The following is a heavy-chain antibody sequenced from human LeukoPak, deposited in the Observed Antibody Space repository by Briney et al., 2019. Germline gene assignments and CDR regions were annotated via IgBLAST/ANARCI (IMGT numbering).Heavy chain of an antibody. CDR2: IKQDGGEI. CDR1: GFTFSSYW. D-gene: IGHD3-22*01. Sequence: GGSLRLSCVVSGFTFSSYWMSWVRQAPGKGLEWVANIKQDGGEIYYVDSVKGRFTISRDNAKNSLYLQMNSLRAEDTAVYYCARDRRRGYYEDYWGQGTLVTVSS. V-gene: IGHV3-7*01. CDR3: ARDRRRGYYEDY. J-gene: IGHJ4*02.